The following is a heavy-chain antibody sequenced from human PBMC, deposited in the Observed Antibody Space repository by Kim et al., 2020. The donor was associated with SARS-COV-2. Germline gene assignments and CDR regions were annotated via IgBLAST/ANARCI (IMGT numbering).Heavy chain of an antibody. Sequence: GGSLRLSCAASGFTFSSYAMSWVRQAPGKGLEWVSAISGSGGSTYYADSVKGRFTISRDNSKNTLYLQMNSLRAEDTAVYYCAKVMGIYGSGSSFDYWGQGTLVTVSS. J-gene: IGHJ4*02. V-gene: IGHV3-23*01. CDR1: GFTFSSYA. CDR3: AKVMGIYGSGSSFDY. D-gene: IGHD3-10*01. CDR2: ISGSGGST.